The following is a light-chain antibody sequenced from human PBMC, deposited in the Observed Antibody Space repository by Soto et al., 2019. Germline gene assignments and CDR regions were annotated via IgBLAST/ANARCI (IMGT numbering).Light chain of an antibody. CDR3: QQRRSRPRA. V-gene: IGKV3D-20*02. CDR2: DAS. CDR1: ESVVSNY. J-gene: IGKJ1*01. Sequence: EIVLTQSPGTLSLSPGERATLSCRATESVVSNYLAWYQLKPGQAPRLLIYDASSRATGIPDRFSGSGSGTDFTLTISSLEPEDFAVYYCQQRRSRPRAFGQGTKVDI.